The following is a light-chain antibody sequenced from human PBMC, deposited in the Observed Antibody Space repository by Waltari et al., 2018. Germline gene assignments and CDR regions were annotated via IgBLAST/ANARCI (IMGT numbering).Light chain of an antibody. CDR3: AAWDDSPNGYV. CDR2: NNN. Sequence: QSVLTQPPSASGTPGQRVTISCSGSNSNLGSNTVNWYQQFPATAPKLLIYNNNKRPSGVPDRFSGSKSDTSASLAISGLQSEDEADYYCAAWDDSPNGYVFGTGTKVTVL. V-gene: IGLV1-44*01. J-gene: IGLJ1*01. CDR1: NSNLGSNT.